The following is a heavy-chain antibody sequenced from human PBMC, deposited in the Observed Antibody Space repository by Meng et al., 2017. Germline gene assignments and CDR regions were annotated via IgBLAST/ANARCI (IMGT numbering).Heavy chain of an antibody. J-gene: IGHJ2*01. CDR2: IWYDGSNK. Sequence: GESLKISCAASGFTFSSYGMHWVRQAPGKGLEWVAVIWYDGSNKYYADSVKGRFTISRDNSKNTLYLQMNSLRAEDTAVYYCARGVVPNWYFDLWGRGNRVTGAS. CDR3: ARGVVPNWYFDL. CDR1: GFTFSSYG. V-gene: IGHV3-33*01. D-gene: IGHD2-15*01.